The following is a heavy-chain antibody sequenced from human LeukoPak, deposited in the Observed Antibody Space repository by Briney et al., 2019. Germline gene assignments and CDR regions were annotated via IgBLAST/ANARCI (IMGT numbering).Heavy chain of an antibody. Sequence: GGSLRLSCEASGFTFSRYGMSWVRQAPGKGLEWVSAIRGSGGSTYYADSVKGRFTISRDNSKNTLYLQMNSLRAEDTAVYYCAKTRYSSGLYYFDYWGQGTLVTVSS. D-gene: IGHD6-19*01. CDR2: IRGSGGST. CDR1: GFTFSRYG. V-gene: IGHV3-23*01. CDR3: AKTRYSSGLYYFDY. J-gene: IGHJ4*02.